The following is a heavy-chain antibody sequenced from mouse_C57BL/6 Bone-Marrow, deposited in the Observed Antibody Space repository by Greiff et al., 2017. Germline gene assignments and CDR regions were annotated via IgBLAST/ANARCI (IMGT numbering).Heavy chain of an antibody. CDR3: AREGRGGFAY. V-gene: IGHV3-6*01. J-gene: IGHJ3*01. CDR2: ISYDGSN. Sequence: VQLKESGPGLVKPSQSLSLTFSVTGYSITSGYYWNWIRQFPGNKLEWMGYISYDGSNNYNPSLKNRISITRDTSTNQFVLQWNSVTTEDTATYYCAREGRGGFAYWGQGTLVTVSA. CDR1: GYSITSGYY.